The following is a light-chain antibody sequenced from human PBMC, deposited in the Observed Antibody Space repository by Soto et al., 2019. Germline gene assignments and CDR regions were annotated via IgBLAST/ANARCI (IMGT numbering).Light chain of an antibody. CDR3: TSYTRDTALV. CDR1: SSDVGTYNY. J-gene: IGLJ1*01. V-gene: IGLV2-14*01. CDR2: EVS. Sequence: QSVLTQPASESASAGQSITISCTRTSSDVGTYNYVSWYQHHPGKAPKLIIYEVSNRPSGVSNRFSGSKSGSTASLTISGLQAEDEADYHCTSYTRDTALVFGTGTKVTVL.